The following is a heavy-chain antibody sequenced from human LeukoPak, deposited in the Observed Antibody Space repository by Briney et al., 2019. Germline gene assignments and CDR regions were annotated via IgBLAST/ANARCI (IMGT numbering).Heavy chain of an antibody. V-gene: IGHV7-4-1*02. CDR3: AGGSSKVVVIPYNWFDP. CDR2: INTNTGNP. CDR1: GYTFTSYY. J-gene: IGHJ5*02. D-gene: IGHD3-22*01. Sequence: ASVKVSCKASGYTFTSYYMHWVRQAPGQGLEWMGWINTNTGNPTYAQGFTGRFVFSLDTSVSTAYLQISSLKAEDTAVYYCAGGSSKVVVIPYNWFDPWGQGTLVTVSS.